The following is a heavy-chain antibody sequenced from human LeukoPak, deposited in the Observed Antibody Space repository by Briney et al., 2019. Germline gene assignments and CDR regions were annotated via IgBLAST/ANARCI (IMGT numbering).Heavy chain of an antibody. CDR2: INPNSGGT. CDR1: GYTFTGYY. J-gene: IGHJ2*01. V-gene: IGHV1-2*02. D-gene: IGHD1-14*01. CDR3: AQLLDDNPIRWYFAL. Sequence: ASVTVSCKASGYTFTGYYMHWVRQTPGQGLEWMGWINPNSGGTNYAQKFQGRVTMTRDTSISTVYMELSRLRSDDTAIYYCAQLLDDNPIRWYFALWGRGTLVTVSS.